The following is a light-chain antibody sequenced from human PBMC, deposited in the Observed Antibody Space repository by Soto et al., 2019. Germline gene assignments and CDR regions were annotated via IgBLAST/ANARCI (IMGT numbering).Light chain of an antibody. J-gene: IGLJ1*01. Sequence: QSLLTQPPSASGSPGQSVTISCTGTSSDVGGYDFVSWYQQHPGKAPKLMIHEVSKRPSGVPDRFSGSKSGYTASLTISGLQAEDEADYYCSSYTSSSTYVFGTGTKVTVL. CDR2: EVS. V-gene: IGLV2-8*01. CDR1: SSDVGGYDF. CDR3: SSYTSSSTYV.